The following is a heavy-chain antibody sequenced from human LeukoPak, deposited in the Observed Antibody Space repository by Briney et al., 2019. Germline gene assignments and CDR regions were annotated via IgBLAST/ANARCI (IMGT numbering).Heavy chain of an antibody. CDR1: GYTFTGYY. CDR2: INPNSGGT. Sequence: ASVKVSCKASGYTFTGYYMHWVRQAPGQGLEWMGWINPNSGGTNYAQKFQGRVTMTRDTSISTAYMELSTLRSDDTAVYYCARPTYYYDSSGYYSYLGDAFDIWGQGTMVTVSS. D-gene: IGHD3-22*01. J-gene: IGHJ3*02. CDR3: ARPTYYYDSSGYYSYLGDAFDI. V-gene: IGHV1-2*02.